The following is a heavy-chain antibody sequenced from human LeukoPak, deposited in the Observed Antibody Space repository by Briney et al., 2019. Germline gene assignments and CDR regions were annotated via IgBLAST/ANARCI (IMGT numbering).Heavy chain of an antibody. D-gene: IGHD1-1*01. V-gene: IGHV3-9*03. CDR2: ISWNSGSI. CDR1: GFTFGDYA. Sequence: GGSLRLSCAASGFTFGDYAMHWVRQAPGKGLEWVSGISWNSGSIGYADSVKGRFTISRDNAKNSLYLQMNSLRAEDMALYYCARQLEANRDEGYFDYWGQGTLVTVSS. CDR3: ARQLEANRDEGYFDY. J-gene: IGHJ4*02.